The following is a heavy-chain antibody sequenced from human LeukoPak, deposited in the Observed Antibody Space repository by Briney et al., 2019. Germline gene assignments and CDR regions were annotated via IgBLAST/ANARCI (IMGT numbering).Heavy chain of an antibody. CDR1: GFTFDDYA. D-gene: IGHD3-22*01. J-gene: IGHJ4*02. V-gene: IGHV3-9*01. Sequence: GGSLRLSCAASGFTFDDYAMHWVRQAPGKGLEWVSGISWNSGSIGYADSVKGRFTISRDNAKNSLYLQMNSLRAEDTALYYCAKALYYDSGGYDYWGQGTLVTVSS. CDR2: ISWNSGSI. CDR3: AKALYYDSGGYDY.